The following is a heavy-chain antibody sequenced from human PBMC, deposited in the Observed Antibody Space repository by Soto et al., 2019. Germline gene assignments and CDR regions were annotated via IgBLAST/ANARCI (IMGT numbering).Heavy chain of an antibody. V-gene: IGHV1-8*01. J-gene: IGHJ4*02. CDR2: MNPNSGNT. Sequence: ASVKVSCKASGYTFTSYDINWVRQATGQGLEWMGWMNPNSGNTGYAQKFQGRVTMTRDTSTSTAYMELSSLRSEDTAVYYCARDSVIAAAGTEYYFDYWGQGTLVTVSS. D-gene: IGHD6-13*01. CDR3: ARDSVIAAAGTEYYFDY. CDR1: GYTFTSYD.